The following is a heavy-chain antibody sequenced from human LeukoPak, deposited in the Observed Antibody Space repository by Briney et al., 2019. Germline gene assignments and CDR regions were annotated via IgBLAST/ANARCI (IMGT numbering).Heavy chain of an antibody. CDR1: GLTFSTYW. CDR2: IKEDGSEK. J-gene: IGHJ4*02. CDR3: AKAHPGFDY. Sequence: GGSLRLSCAASGLTFSTYWMTWVRQAPGKGLEWVANIKEDGSEKYYVDSVKGRFTISRDNAKNSLYLQMNSLRAEDTAVYYCAKAHPGFDYWGQGALVTVSP. V-gene: IGHV3-7*02.